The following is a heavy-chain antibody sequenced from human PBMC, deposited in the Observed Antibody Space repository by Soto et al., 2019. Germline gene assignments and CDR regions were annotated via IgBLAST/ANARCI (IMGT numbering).Heavy chain of an antibody. V-gene: IGHV5-10-1*01. Sequence: GESLKISCKGSGYSFAGYWITWVRRKPGKGLEWMGRIDPSDSQTYYSPSFRGHVTISVTKSITTVFLQWSSLRASDTAMYYCARQIYDSDTGPNFQYYFDSWGQGTPVTVSS. J-gene: IGHJ4*02. CDR3: ARQIYDSDTGPNFQYYFDS. D-gene: IGHD3-22*01. CDR1: GYSFAGYW. CDR2: IDPSDSQT.